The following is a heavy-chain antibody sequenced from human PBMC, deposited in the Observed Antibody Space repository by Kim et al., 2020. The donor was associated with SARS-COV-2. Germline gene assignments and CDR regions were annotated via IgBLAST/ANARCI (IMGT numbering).Heavy chain of an antibody. CDR1: GFTFSSYA. Sequence: GGSLRLSCADSGFTFSSYAMSWVRQAPGKGLEWVSAISGSGGSTYYADSVKGRFTISRDNSKNTLYLQMNSRRAEDTAVYYCAKGDSSGYDYWGQGTLVTVSS. V-gene: IGHV3-23*01. D-gene: IGHD3-22*01. CDR2: ISGSGGST. J-gene: IGHJ4*02. CDR3: AKGDSSGYDY.